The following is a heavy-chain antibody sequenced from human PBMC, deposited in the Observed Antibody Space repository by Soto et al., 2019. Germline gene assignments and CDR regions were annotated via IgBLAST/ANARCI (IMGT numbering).Heavy chain of an antibody. D-gene: IGHD2-21*01. V-gene: IGHV3-74*03. CDR1: GLTVRSYW. CDR2: INTDGSVA. J-gene: IGHJ4*02. CDR3: VRDMQLWRLDS. Sequence: EVQLVESGGGLVQPGESLRLSCAASGLTVRSYWMHWVRQAPGKGVVWVSRINTDGSVALYVASVKGPFTIPRDNAKKTLYLRMNTLRAEDTAVYYCVRDMQLWRLDSGGQGTLVTVSS.